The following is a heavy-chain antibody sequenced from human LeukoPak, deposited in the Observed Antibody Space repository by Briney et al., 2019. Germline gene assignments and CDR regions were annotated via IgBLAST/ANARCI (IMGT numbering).Heavy chain of an antibody. D-gene: IGHD2-8*02. Sequence: PSETLSLTCAVYGGSFSGYYWSWIRQPPGKGLEWIGEINHSGSTNYNPSLKSRVTISVDTSKKQFSLKLSSVTAADTAVYYCARRRWGMIYFDYWGQGTLVTISS. J-gene: IGHJ4*02. CDR1: GGSFSGYY. CDR2: INHSGST. CDR3: ARRRWGMIYFDY. V-gene: IGHV4-34*01.